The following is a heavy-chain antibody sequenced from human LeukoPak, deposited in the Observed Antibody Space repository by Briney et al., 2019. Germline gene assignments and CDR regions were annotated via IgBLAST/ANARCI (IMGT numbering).Heavy chain of an antibody. CDR1: AGSISSYY. J-gene: IGHJ4*02. CDR3: ARDYDLLTFDN. V-gene: IGHV4-59*01. D-gene: IGHD2/OR15-2a*01. CDR2: IYYSRST. Sequence: SETLPLTCTVSAGSISSYYWSWIRQPPGKGLEWIGYIYYSRSTNYNPSLKSRVTISVDTSKNQFSLKLSSVTAADTAVYYCARDYDLLTFDNGGQGTLVPVSS.